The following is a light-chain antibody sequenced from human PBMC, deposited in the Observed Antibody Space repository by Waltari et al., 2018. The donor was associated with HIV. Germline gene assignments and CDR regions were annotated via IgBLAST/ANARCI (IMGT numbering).Light chain of an antibody. CDR2: GAS. J-gene: IGKJ4*01. CDR3: QQYFSSPLT. Sequence: EVVLTQSPGTMSLSPVERATLSCRASQSVINNYLAWYHQRPGQPPRLLIYGASSRATGIPDRFSGSGSGTDFTLTISRLEPEDFAVYYCQQYFSSPLTFGGGTTVEIK. V-gene: IGKV3-20*01. CDR1: QSVINNY.